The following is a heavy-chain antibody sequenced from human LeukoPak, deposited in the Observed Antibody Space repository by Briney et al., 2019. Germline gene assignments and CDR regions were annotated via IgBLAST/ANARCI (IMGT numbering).Heavy chain of an antibody. CDR2: IKKDGSEK. V-gene: IGHV3-7*01. CDR3: AREGISGGIFGY. Sequence: GGSLRLSCAASGFTVSSYWMSWVRQVPGKGLEWVANIKKDGSEKHYVDSVEGRFTVSGDDARNLLFLQMNSLRAGDTAVYYCAREGISGGIFGYWGQGALVAVSS. CDR1: GFTVSSYW. J-gene: IGHJ4*02. D-gene: IGHD3-10*01.